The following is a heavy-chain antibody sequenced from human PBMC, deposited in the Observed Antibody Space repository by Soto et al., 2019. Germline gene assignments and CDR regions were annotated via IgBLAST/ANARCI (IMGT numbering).Heavy chain of an antibody. CDR2: ITPIFSTT. V-gene: IGHV1-69*05. CDR1: GGTFSSDV. J-gene: IGHJ4*02. D-gene: IGHD3-10*01. Sequence: SVKVSCKASGGTFSSDVINWVRQAPGQGLEWMGGITPIFSTTKYAQKFQGRVTVTTDESASTVYLELSSLRSEDTAVYHCATGPLYASGVANYWGQGALVTVSS. CDR3: ATGPLYASGVANY.